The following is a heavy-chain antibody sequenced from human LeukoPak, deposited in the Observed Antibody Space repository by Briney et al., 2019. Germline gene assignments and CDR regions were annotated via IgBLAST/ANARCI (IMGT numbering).Heavy chain of an antibody. D-gene: IGHD4-17*01. V-gene: IGHV3-30-3*02. Sequence: GGSLRLSCAASGFTFSTYAMHWVRQAPGKGLEWVAVISYDGSNKYYADSVKGRFTISRDNSKNTLYPQMNSLRAEDTDVYYCAKDGGYGDLDYWGQGTLVTVSS. CDR2: ISYDGSNK. J-gene: IGHJ4*02. CDR1: GFTFSTYA. CDR3: AKDGGYGDLDY.